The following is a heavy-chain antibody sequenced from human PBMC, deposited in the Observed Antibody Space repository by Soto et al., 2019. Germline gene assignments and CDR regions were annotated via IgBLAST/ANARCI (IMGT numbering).Heavy chain of an antibody. D-gene: IGHD3-10*01. CDR3: TRDIGGTGAY. V-gene: IGHV3-74*01. CDR2: IDEYGKTI. Sequence: EVQLVESGGGLVQPGGSLRLSCATSGFTFSSYWMHWVRPVPGKGLLWVSRIDEYGKTINYADSVRGRFTISRDNARNTLYLEMNSLRAEDTALYYCTRDIGGTGAYWGPGTLVTVSS. J-gene: IGHJ4*02. CDR1: GFTFSSYW.